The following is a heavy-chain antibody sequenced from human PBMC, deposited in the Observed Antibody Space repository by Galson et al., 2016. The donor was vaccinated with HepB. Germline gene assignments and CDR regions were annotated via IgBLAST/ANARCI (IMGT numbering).Heavy chain of an antibody. Sequence: SLRLSCAASGFTFNSSGMHWVRQAPGKGLEWVAVISFDGSYKYYADSVKGRFTISRDYSKNTLFLQMNTLRAVDTAVYYCAKEVLWFSATDHWGQGILVTVSS. CDR2: ISFDGSYK. J-gene: IGHJ4*02. V-gene: IGHV3-30*18. D-gene: IGHD3-10*01. CDR1: GFTFNSSG. CDR3: AKEVLWFSATDH.